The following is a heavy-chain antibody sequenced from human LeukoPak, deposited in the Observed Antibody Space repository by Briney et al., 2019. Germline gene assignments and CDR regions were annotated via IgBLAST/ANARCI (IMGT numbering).Heavy chain of an antibody. D-gene: IGHD6-13*01. CDR1: RFTFSGFA. Sequence: PGRSLRLSCAASRFTFSGFAMHWVRQAPGKGLEWVAVISYDGSSQYYVDSVKGRFTISRDNSKNTLYLQMNSLGAEDTAVYFCARGWSSSSWYFNYWGQGTLVTVSS. CDR2: ISYDGSSQ. J-gene: IGHJ4*02. CDR3: ARGWSSSSWYFNY. V-gene: IGHV3-30-3*01.